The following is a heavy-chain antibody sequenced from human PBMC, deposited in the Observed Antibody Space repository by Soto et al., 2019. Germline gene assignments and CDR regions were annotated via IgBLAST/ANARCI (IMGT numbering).Heavy chain of an antibody. D-gene: IGHD6-13*01. CDR3: ARHPERIAQIGWFDP. J-gene: IGHJ5*02. V-gene: IGHV3-23*01. CDR2: ISDSGGST. CDR1: GITFSSYA. Sequence: PGGSLRLSCAASGITFSSYAMSWVRQAPGKGLEWVSGISDSGGSTYYADSVKGRFTISRDNAKNSLYLQMNSLRAEDTAVYYCARHPERIAQIGWFDPWGQGTLVTVSS.